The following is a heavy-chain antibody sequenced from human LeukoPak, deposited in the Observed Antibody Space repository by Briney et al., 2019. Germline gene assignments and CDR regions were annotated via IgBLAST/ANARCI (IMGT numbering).Heavy chain of an antibody. CDR2: IYYSGST. Sequence: SETLSLTCTVSGGSISSGDYYWSWIRQPPGKGLEWIGYIYYSGSTYYNPSLKSRVTISVDTSKNQFSLKLSSVTAADTAVYYCARDGVAAAGNHYYYGMDVWGQGTTVTVSS. V-gene: IGHV4-30-4*01. CDR1: GGSISSGDYY. D-gene: IGHD6-13*01. J-gene: IGHJ6*02. CDR3: ARDGVAAAGNHYYYGMDV.